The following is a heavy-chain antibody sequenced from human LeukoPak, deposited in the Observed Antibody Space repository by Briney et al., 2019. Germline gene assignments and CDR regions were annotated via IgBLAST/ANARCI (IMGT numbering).Heavy chain of an antibody. V-gene: IGHV4-59*01. CDR1: GGSISSYY. D-gene: IGHD5-18*01. CDR2: IYYNGGT. Sequence: SETLSLTCTVSGGSISSYYWSWIRQPPGKGLEWIGYIYYNGGTNYNPSLRSRVTISVDTSENHFSLRLSSVTAADTAMYYCARAGGVDTAMGANFDYWGQGTLVTVSS. CDR3: ARAGGVDTAMGANFDY. J-gene: IGHJ4*02.